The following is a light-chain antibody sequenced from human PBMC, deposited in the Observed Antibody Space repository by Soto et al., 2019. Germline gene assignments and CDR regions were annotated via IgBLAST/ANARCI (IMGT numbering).Light chain of an antibody. V-gene: IGKV3-15*01. CDR1: QSVSSN. CDR2: GAS. J-gene: IGKJ1*01. Sequence: EIVMTQSPATLSVSPGERATLSCRASQSVSSNLAWYHQKPGQSPMLLIYGASTRATGIPARFSGSGSGTEFTLTISRLQSEDFVVYYCQQYNNWPRTFGQGTKVEIK. CDR3: QQYNNWPRT.